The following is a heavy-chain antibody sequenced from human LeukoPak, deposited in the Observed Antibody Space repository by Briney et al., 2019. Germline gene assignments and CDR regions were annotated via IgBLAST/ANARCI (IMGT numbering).Heavy chain of an antibody. D-gene: IGHD3-22*01. CDR1: GGTFSSYA. J-gene: IGHJ4*02. V-gene: IGHV1-69*13. CDR3: ASEYYYDSSGYPSYYFDH. CDR2: IIPIFGTA. Sequence: GASVKVSCKASGGTFSSYAISWVRQAPGQGLEWMGGIIPIFGTANYAQKFQGRVTITADESTSTAYMELSSLRSEDTAVYYCASEYYYDSSGYPSYYFDHWGQGTLVTVSS.